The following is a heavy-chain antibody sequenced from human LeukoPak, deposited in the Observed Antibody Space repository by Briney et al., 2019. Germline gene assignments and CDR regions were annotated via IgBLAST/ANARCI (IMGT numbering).Heavy chain of an antibody. CDR2: IIPILGIA. D-gene: IGHD1-1*01. CDR3: ARVGFSGDFDY. Sequence: EASVKVSCKAPGGTFSSYAISWVRQAPGQGLEWMGRIIPILGIANYAQKFQGRVTITADKSTSTAYMELSSLRSEDTAVYYCARVGFSGDFDYWGQGTLVTVSS. J-gene: IGHJ4*02. V-gene: IGHV1-69*04. CDR1: GGTFSSYA.